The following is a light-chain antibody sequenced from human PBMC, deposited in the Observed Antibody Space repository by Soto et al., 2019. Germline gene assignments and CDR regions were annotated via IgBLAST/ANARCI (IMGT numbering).Light chain of an antibody. CDR3: SSYTGSRTLYV. CDR2: DVT. CDR1: SSDVGNYIY. V-gene: IGLV2-14*01. Sequence: QSVLTQPASVSGSPGQSITISCTGASSDVGNYIYVSWYQQHPGKAPKLIIYDVTDRPSGVSNRFSGSKSGNTASLTISGLQAEDEADYYCSSYTGSRTLYVFGTGTKVT. J-gene: IGLJ1*01.